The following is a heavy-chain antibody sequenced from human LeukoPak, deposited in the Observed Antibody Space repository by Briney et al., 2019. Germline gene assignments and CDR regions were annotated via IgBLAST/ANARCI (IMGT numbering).Heavy chain of an antibody. J-gene: IGHJ6*03. D-gene: IGHD3-10*01. CDR2: INPSGGST. V-gene: IGHV1-46*01. CDR3: ARGVVRGDYYYYIDV. Sequence: ASVKVSCKVSGYSLTQISMHWVRQAPGKGLEWMGIINPSGGSTSYAQKFQGRVTMTRDMSTSTVYMELSSLRSEDTAVYYCARGVVRGDYYYYIDVWGKGTTVTISS. CDR1: GYSLTQIS.